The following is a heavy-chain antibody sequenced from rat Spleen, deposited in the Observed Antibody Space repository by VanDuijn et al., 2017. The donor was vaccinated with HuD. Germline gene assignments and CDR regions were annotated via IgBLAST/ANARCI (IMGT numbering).Heavy chain of an antibody. Sequence: QVRLKESGPRLVQPSQTLSVTCTVSGFSLTSYHVSWVRQPPGKGLEWVGAMWKGGSTDYNSALKSRLSISRDTSKNQVFLRMDSLQTDDTGTYYCAKHDYYFDYWGQGVMVTVSS. J-gene: IGHJ2*01. CDR3: AKHDYYFDY. CDR2: MWKGGST. D-gene: IGHD1-6*01. V-gene: IGHV2-61*01. CDR1: GFSLTSYH.